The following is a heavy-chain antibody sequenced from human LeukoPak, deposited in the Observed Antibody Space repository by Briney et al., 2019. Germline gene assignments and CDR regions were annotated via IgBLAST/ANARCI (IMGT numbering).Heavy chain of an antibody. D-gene: IGHD5-18*01. CDR2: IKEDGSEK. Sequence: PGGSLRLSCAASGFTFSSYWMSWVRQAPGKGLEWVANIKEDGSEKYYGDSVKGRFTISRDNAKNSLYLQMNSLRAEDTAIYYCARATASNWFDPWGQGTLVTVSS. J-gene: IGHJ5*02. V-gene: IGHV3-7*04. CDR3: ARATASNWFDP. CDR1: GFTFSSYW.